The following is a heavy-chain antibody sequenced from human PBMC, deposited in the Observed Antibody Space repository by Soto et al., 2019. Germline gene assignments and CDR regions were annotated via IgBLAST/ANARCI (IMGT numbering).Heavy chain of an antibody. CDR3: ATRSPAFDY. CDR2: ISTSKGNT. V-gene: IGHV1-18*01. CDR1: GYTFTSYG. Sequence: QVQLVQSGPEVKKPGASVKVSCKTSGYTFTSYGISWVQQAPGQGLEWMGWISTSKGNTNYAQKFQGRVTMTTDTSTSTGYMELRSLRSDDTAVYYCATRSPAFDYWGQGTLVTVSS. J-gene: IGHJ4*02.